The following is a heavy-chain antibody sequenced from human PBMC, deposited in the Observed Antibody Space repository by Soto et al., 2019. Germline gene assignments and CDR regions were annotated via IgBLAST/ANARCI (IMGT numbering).Heavy chain of an antibody. J-gene: IGHJ2*01. Sequence: QVQLVESGGGVVQPGRSLRLSCAASGFTFSSYAMHWVRQAPGKGLEWVAVISYDGSNKYYADSVKGRFTISRDNSNNTLYLQMNSLRAEDTAVYYCASLYYDYVWGSYRDNWYFDLWGRGTLVTVSS. V-gene: IGHV3-30-3*01. D-gene: IGHD3-16*02. CDR2: ISYDGSNK. CDR1: GFTFSSYA. CDR3: ASLYYDYVWGSYRDNWYFDL.